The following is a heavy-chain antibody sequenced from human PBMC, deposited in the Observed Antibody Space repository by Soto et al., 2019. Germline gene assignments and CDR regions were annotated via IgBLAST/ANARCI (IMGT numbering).Heavy chain of an antibody. Sequence: GGSLRLSCVASGFTFSRFWMAWVRQAPGRGLEWVANINHDGGEKYYADSVRGRFIISRDNAKNSLYLQMNSLRAEDTAVYYCASILGLHYYGMDVWGQGTAVTVSS. V-gene: IGHV3-7*01. D-gene: IGHD7-27*01. CDR3: ASILGLHYYGMDV. CDR2: INHDGGEK. J-gene: IGHJ6*02. CDR1: GFTFSRFW.